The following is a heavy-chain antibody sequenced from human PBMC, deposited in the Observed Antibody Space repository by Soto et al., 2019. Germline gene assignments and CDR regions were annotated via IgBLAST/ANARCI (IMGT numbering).Heavy chain of an antibody. Sequence: PGGSLRLSCTASGFTFGDYAMSWFRQAPGKGLEWVGFIRSKAYGGTTEYAASVKGRFTISRDDSKSIAYLQMNSLKTEDTAVYYCTRDDIVVVTAIPPDYWGQGTLVTVSS. CDR2: IRSKAYGGTT. D-gene: IGHD2-21*02. CDR3: TRDDIVVVTAIPPDY. J-gene: IGHJ4*02. CDR1: GFTFGDYA. V-gene: IGHV3-49*03.